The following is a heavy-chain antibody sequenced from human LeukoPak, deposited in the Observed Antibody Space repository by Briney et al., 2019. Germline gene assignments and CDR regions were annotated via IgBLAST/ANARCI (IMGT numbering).Heavy chain of an antibody. D-gene: IGHD3-22*01. Sequence: PGRSLRLSCAASGFTFSSYAMHWVRQAPGKGLEWVAVISYDGSNKYYADSVKGRFTISRDNSKNTLYLQMNSLRAEDTAVYYCTRGQNGGYYDYWGQGTLVTVSS. V-gene: IGHV3-30-3*01. J-gene: IGHJ4*02. CDR1: GFTFSSYA. CDR3: TRGQNGGYYDY. CDR2: ISYDGSNK.